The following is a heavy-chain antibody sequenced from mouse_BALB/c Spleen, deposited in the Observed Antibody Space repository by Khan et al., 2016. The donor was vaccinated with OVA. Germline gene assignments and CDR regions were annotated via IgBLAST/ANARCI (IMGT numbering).Heavy chain of an antibody. CDR1: GYSFTGYF. D-gene: IGHD2-13*01. CDR2: INPHIGET. V-gene: IGHV1-20*02. Sequence: VRLQQSGPELVKPGASVKISCKASGYSFTGYFMNWVMQSHGKSLEWIGRINPHIGETFYNQKFKGKATLTVDESSSTAHMELRNLASEDSAVYYCERIYRGDFDYWGQGTTLTVSS. J-gene: IGHJ2*01. CDR3: ERIYRGDFDY.